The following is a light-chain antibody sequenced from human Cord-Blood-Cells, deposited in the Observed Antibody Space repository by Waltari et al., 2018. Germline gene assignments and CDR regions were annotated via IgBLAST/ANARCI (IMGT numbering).Light chain of an antibody. Sequence: DIQMPQSTSSLSASVGDRVSITCRASQSISSHLNWYQQKPGKAPKLLIYAASSLQSGVPSGFSGSGSGTDFTLAISSLQPEDFATYYCQQGYSTPITFGQGTRLEIK. CDR1: QSISSH. CDR2: AAS. CDR3: QQGYSTPIT. J-gene: IGKJ5*01. V-gene: IGKV1-39*01.